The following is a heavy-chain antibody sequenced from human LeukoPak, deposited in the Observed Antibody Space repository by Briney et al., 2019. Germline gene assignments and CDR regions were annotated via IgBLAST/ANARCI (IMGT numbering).Heavy chain of an antibody. V-gene: IGHV3-23*01. J-gene: IGHJ4*02. Sequence: GGSLRLSCAASGFTFSSYAMSWVRQAPGKGLEWVSAISGSGGSTYYADSVKGRLTISRDNSKNTLYLQMNSLRAEDTAVYYCAKVIAGYSSSWYGYWGQGTLVTVSS. CDR2: ISGSGGST. CDR1: GFTFSSYA. CDR3: AKVIAGYSSSWYGY. D-gene: IGHD6-13*01.